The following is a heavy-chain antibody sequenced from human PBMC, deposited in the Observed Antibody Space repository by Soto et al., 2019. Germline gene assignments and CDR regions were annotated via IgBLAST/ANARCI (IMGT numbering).Heavy chain of an antibody. D-gene: IGHD6-19*01. CDR3: AIGSSRILPTAGTPHFDN. CDR2: IYYSGST. V-gene: IGHV4-59*12. CDR1: GGSISSYY. Sequence: SDTLSLTRTVFGGSISSYYWSWIRQPPGKGLEWIGYIYYSGSTNYNPSLKSRVTISVDTSKTRFSLKLSSVTAADTAVYYCAIGSSRILPTAGTPHFDNWGEGPLVTGSS. J-gene: IGHJ4*02.